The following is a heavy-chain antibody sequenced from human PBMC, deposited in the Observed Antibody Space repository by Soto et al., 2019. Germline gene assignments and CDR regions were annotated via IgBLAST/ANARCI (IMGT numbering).Heavy chain of an antibody. CDR2: IIPIFGTA. Sequence: QVQLVQSGAEVKKPGSSVKVSCKASGGTFSSYAISWVRQAPGQGLEWMGGIIPIFGTANYAQKFQGRVTINADKSTSTDYMELSSVRSEDTAVYYCATQRWLHMGVDYWGQGTLVTVSS. CDR3: ATQRWLHMGVDY. J-gene: IGHJ4*02. D-gene: IGHD5-12*01. V-gene: IGHV1-69*06. CDR1: GGTFSSYA.